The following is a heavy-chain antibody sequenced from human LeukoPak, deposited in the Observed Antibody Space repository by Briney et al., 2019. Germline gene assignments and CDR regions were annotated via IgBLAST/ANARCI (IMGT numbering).Heavy chain of an antibody. CDR2: VSESGGST. V-gene: IGHV3-23*01. D-gene: IGHD3-3*01. CDR1: GFTFSSYG. J-gene: IGHJ4*02. Sequence: GGSLRLSCAASGFTFSSYGMSWVRQAPGKGLEWVSGVSESGGSTYYTDSVKGRFTISRDNSRNTMYLQMNSLRAEDTAIYYCTKWNGYGDYWGQGILVTVSS. CDR3: TKWNGYGDY.